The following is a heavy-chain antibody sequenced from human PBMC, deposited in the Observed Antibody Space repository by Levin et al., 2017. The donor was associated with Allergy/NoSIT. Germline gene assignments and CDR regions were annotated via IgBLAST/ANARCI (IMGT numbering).Heavy chain of an antibody. D-gene: IGHD3-9*01. CDR2: IKEDGSEK. CDR3: ARAGPHYEVLTGYYTVIGLDA. V-gene: IGHV3-7*04. Sequence: GGSLRLSCAASGFTFSDYWMNWVRQAPGKGLEWVANIKEDGSEKYYVDSLKGRFTISRDNAKNSLYLEMNSLRVEDTAVYYCARAGPHYEVLTGYYTVIGLDAWGQGSLVTVSS. CDR1: GFTFSDYW. J-gene: IGHJ5*02.